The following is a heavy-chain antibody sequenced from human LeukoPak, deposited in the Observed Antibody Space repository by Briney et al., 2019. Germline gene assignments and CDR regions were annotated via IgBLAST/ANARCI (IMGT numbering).Heavy chain of an antibody. Sequence: SETLSLTCSVSGSSISSGYYWGWIRQPPGRGLEWIGTIYHSGSTFYNPSLMSRVTISVDSSKNQFSLKLSSVTAADTALYYCVRGSSGLRYFDYWGQGALVTVSS. D-gene: IGHD3-22*01. CDR1: GSSISSGYY. J-gene: IGHJ4*02. CDR2: IYHSGST. V-gene: IGHV4-38-2*02. CDR3: VRGSSGLRYFDY.